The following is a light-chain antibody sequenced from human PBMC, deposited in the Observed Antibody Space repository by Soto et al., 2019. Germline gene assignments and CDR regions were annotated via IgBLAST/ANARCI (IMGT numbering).Light chain of an antibody. V-gene: IGKV1-5*01. J-gene: IGKJ5*01. CDR2: DAS. Sequence: DIQMTQSPSSLSASLGDRVTISCRASQNIDNYLNWYQHKPGKAPKLLIYDASNLESGVPSRFSGSGSGTEFTLTISSLQPDDFATYYCQQYNSYPITFGQGTRLEIK. CDR1: QNIDNY. CDR3: QQYNSYPIT.